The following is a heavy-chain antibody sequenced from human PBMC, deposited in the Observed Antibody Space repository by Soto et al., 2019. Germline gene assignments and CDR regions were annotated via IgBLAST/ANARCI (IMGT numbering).Heavy chain of an antibody. CDR3: AKRGITVTTSLWY. Sequence: EVQLVESGGSLVQPGGSLRLSCAASGFTVSNNYMCWVRQAPGKGLEWVSLIYSGGVTHYADSVRGRFTISRDNSRNTLYLQMNSLRADDTAVYYCAKRGITVTTSLWYWGQGTLVTVSS. CDR1: GFTVSNNY. J-gene: IGHJ4*02. V-gene: IGHV3-66*01. CDR2: IYSGGVT. D-gene: IGHD4-17*01.